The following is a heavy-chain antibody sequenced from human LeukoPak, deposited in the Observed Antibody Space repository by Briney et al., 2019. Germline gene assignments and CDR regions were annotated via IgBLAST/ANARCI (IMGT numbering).Heavy chain of an antibody. D-gene: IGHD1-26*01. CDR1: GFTFSSYG. V-gene: IGHV3-30*02. Sequence: GGSLRLSCAASGFTFSSYGMHWVRQAPGKGLEWVAFIRYDGSNKYYADSVKGRFTISRDYSKNTLYLQMNSLRAEDTAVYYCAKESGSYYGVFDYWGQGTLVTVSS. J-gene: IGHJ4*02. CDR2: IRYDGSNK. CDR3: AKESGSYYGVFDY.